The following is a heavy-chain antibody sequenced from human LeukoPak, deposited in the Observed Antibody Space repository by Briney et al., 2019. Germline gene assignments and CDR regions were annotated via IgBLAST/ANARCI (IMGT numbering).Heavy chain of an antibody. CDR1: GFTFSSYS. CDR2: ISSSSSYI. CDR3: ARDADTDKWELPGVIWHYYYYMDV. V-gene: IGHV3-21*01. Sequence: PGGSLRLSCAASGFTFSSYSMNWVRQAPGKGLEWVSSISSSSSYIYYADSVKGRFTISRDNAKNSLYLQMNSLRAEDTAVYYCARDADTDKWELPGVIWHYYYYMDVWGKGTTVTISS. J-gene: IGHJ6*03. D-gene: IGHD1-26*01.